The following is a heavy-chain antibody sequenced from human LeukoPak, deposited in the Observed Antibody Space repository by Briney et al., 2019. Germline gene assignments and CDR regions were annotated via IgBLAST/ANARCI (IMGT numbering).Heavy chain of an antibody. D-gene: IGHD4-17*01. J-gene: IGHJ6*03. CDR2: IRYDGSNK. CDR3: ARVYGDPWGYYYMDV. CDR1: AFTFSSYG. Sequence: GGSLRLSCAASAFTFSSYGMHWVRQAPGKGLEWVAFIRYDGSNKYYADSVKGRFTISRDNSKNTLYLQMNSLRGEDTAVYYCARVYGDPWGYYYMDVWGKGTTVTISS. V-gene: IGHV3-30*02.